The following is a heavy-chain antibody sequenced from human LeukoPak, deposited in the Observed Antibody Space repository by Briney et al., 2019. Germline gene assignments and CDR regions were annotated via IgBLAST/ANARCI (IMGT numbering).Heavy chain of an antibody. Sequence: GASVKVSCKASGGTFSSYAISWVRQAPGQGLEWMGGIIPIFGTANYAQKFQGRVTITAGESTSTAYMELSSLRSEDTAVYYCALILGIRFEGAFDIWGQGTMVTVSS. CDR2: IIPIFGTA. CDR1: GGTFSSYA. J-gene: IGHJ3*02. CDR3: ALILGIRFEGAFDI. V-gene: IGHV1-69*01. D-gene: IGHD3-16*01.